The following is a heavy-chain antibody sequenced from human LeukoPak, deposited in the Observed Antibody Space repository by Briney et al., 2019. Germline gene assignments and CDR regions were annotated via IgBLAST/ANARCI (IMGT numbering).Heavy chain of an antibody. V-gene: IGHV3-23*01. J-gene: IGHJ3*02. D-gene: IGHD3-10*01. CDR3: AKPTLELDDAFDI. CDR1: GFTFSSYA. CDR2: ISGSGGST. Sequence: GGSLRLSCAASGFTFSSYAMSGVRRAPGRGLEGVSAISGSGGSTYYADSVKGRFTISRDNSKNTLYLQMNSLRAEDTAVYYCAKPTLELDDAFDIWGQGTMVTVSS.